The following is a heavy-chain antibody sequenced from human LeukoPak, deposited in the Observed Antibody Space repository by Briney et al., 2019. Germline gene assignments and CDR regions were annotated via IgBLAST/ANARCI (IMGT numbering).Heavy chain of an antibody. J-gene: IGHJ6*03. CDR2: MNPSGST. V-gene: IGHV4-34*01. D-gene: IGHD3-22*01. CDR3: ARGRQDVTMIVVVMTAVSYYLDV. Sequence: SETLSLTCAVYGGSFSGYYWTWIRQTPEKGLEWIGEMNPSGSTSYNPSLKSRVTISVDTSKDQFSLKLSSVTAADTAVYYCARGRQDVTMIVVVMTAVSYYLDVWGKGTTVTVS. CDR1: GGSFSGYY.